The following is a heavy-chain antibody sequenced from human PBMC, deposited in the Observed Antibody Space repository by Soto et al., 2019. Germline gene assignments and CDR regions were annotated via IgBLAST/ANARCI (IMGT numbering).Heavy chain of an antibody. Sequence: QVQLVESGGGLVKPGGSLRLSCAASGFTFSDYYMSWIRQAPGKGLEWVSYISSSSSYTNYADSVKGRFTISRDNAKNSQYLQMNSLRAEDTAVYYCARDRGRKEFDYWGQGTLVTVSS. D-gene: IGHD5-12*01. CDR3: ARDRGRKEFDY. CDR1: GFTFSDYY. CDR2: ISSSSSYT. V-gene: IGHV3-11*05. J-gene: IGHJ4*02.